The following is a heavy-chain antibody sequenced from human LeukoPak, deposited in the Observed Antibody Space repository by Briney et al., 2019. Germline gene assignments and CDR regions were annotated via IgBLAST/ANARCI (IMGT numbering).Heavy chain of an antibody. J-gene: IGHJ5*02. CDR3: ARIMGRGYCISTSCRGDWFDP. CDR2: IYYSGST. D-gene: IGHD2-2*01. CDR1: GGSISSSSYY. Sequence: SETLSLTCTVSGGSISSSSYYWGWIRQSPGKGLEWIGSIYYSGSTNYNPSLKSRVTISVDKSKNQFSLKLSSVTAADTAVYHCARIMGRGYCISTSCRGDWFDPWGQGTLVTVSS. V-gene: IGHV4-39*07.